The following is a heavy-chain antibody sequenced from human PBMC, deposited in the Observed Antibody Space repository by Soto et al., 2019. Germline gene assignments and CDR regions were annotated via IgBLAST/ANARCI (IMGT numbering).Heavy chain of an antibody. V-gene: IGHV3-9*01. Sequence: EVQLVESGGDLVQPGGSLRLSCAVSGFNFEDYVTHWVRHAPGKGLAWVSCISWDGVEPAYAYSVQGRFFISRDSATKSLYLQMSSLTPEDTSVYYCAKDMFVKGATTWSGFGSWGRGTLVTVSS. J-gene: IGHJ4*01. CDR3: AKDMFVKGATTWSGFGS. CDR1: GFNFEDYV. CDR2: ISWDGVEP. D-gene: IGHD3-10*02.